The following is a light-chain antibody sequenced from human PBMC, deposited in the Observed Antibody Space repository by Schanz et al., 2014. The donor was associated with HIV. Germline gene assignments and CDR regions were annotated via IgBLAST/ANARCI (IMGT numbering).Light chain of an antibody. CDR1: SSNIATNA. CDR2: ATY. Sequence: QSVLTQPPSASGTPGQRVTMSCSASSSNIATNAVNWYQQLPGTAPKLLIYATYNRPSGVPDRFSGSSSGTSASLAISGLQSGDEADYYCAAWDDTLNGYVFGGGTKLTV. J-gene: IGLJ3*02. CDR3: AAWDDTLNGYV. V-gene: IGLV1-44*01.